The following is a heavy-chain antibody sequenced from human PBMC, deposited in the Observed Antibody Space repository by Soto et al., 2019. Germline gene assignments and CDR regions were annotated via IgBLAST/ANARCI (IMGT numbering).Heavy chain of an antibody. CDR3: ARESSMVNDY. CDR1: AYSISSGFH. J-gene: IGHJ4*02. D-gene: IGHD5-18*01. V-gene: IGHV4-38-2*02. Sequence: SETLSLTCAVSAYSISSGFHWGWIRQPPGKGLEWIGSIYRSGSAYYNPSLESRVTMSVDTSKNQFSLKLTSVTAADTAVYYCARESSMVNDYWGQGTMVTVSS. CDR2: IYRSGSA.